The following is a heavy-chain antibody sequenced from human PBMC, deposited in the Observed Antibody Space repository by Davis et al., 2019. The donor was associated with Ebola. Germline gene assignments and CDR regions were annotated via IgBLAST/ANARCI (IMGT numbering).Heavy chain of an antibody. V-gene: IGHV3-66*01. CDR2: INSGSST. CDR3: ASSVATPGAFDI. Sequence: GESLKISCAASGFTVSTYYMGWVRQAPGKGLEWVSVINSGSSTYYADCVKGRFTISRDNSKNTLYLQMNSLRVEDTAVYYCASSVATPGAFDIWGQGTMVTVSS. CDR1: GFTVSTYY. D-gene: IGHD2-15*01. J-gene: IGHJ3*02.